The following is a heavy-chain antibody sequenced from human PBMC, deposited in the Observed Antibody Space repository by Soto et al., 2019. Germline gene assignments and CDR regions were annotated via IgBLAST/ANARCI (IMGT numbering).Heavy chain of an antibody. CDR2: ISAYNGNT. Sequence: GASVKVSCKASGYTFTSYGISWVRQAPGQGLEWMGWISAYNGNTNYAQKLQGRVTMTTDTSTSTAYMELRSLRSDDTAVYYCARDLSSSGWYGWFDPWGQGTLVTVSS. D-gene: IGHD6-19*01. J-gene: IGHJ5*02. CDR1: GYTFTSYG. CDR3: ARDLSSSGWYGWFDP. V-gene: IGHV1-18*01.